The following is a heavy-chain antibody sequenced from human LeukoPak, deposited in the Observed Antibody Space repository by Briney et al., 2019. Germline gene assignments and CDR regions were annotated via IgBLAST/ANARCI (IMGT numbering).Heavy chain of an antibody. D-gene: IGHD2-15*01. V-gene: IGHV1-8*01. CDR3: ARGLTNPQDIVVVVYYYGMDV. CDR1: GYTFTSYD. Sequence: ASVKVSCKASGYTFTSYDINWVRQATGQGLEWMGWMNPNSGNTGYAQKFQGRVTMTRNTSISTAYMELSSLRSEDTAVYYCARGLTNPQDIVVVVYYYGMDVWGQGPRSPSP. J-gene: IGHJ6*02. CDR2: MNPNSGNT.